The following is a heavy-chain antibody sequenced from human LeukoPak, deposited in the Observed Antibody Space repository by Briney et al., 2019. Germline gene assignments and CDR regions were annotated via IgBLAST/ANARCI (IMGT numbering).Heavy chain of an antibody. Sequence: SETLSLTCTVSGYSISSGYYWGWIRQPPGKGLEWIGSIYHSGSTYYNPSLKSRVTISVDTSKNQFSLKLSSVTAADTAVYYCARDGVGFDYWGQGTLVTVSS. D-gene: IGHD3-16*01. CDR3: ARDGVGFDY. CDR2: IYHSGST. J-gene: IGHJ4*02. CDR1: GYSISSGYY. V-gene: IGHV4-38-2*02.